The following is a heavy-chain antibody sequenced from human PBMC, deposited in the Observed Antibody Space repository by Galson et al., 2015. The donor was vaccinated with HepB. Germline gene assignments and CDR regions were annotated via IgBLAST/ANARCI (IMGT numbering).Heavy chain of an antibody. V-gene: IGHV3-64D*06. J-gene: IGHJ4*02. Sequence: SLRLSCAASGFTFSSYAMHWVRQAPGKGLEYVSAISSNGGSTYYADSVKGRFTISRDNPKNTLYLQMSSLRAEDTAVYYCVKGGNDSSGQPHLYFDYWGQGTLVTVSS. CDR1: GFTFSSYA. D-gene: IGHD3-22*01. CDR3: VKGGNDSSGQPHLYFDY. CDR2: ISSNGGST.